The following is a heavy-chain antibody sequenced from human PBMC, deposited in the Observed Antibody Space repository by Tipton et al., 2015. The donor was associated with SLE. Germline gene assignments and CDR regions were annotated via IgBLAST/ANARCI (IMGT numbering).Heavy chain of an antibody. V-gene: IGHV3-23*01. D-gene: IGHD4-17*01. CDR1: GLTFSSYP. CDR3: TTVTTQSNWFDP. J-gene: IGHJ5*02. Sequence: SLRLSCAASGLTFSSYPMSWVRQAPGKGLEWVSAISGSGSGTYYADSVKGRFTISRDNSKNTLYLQMSSLRAEDTAVYFCTTVTTQSNWFDPWGQGTLVTVSS. CDR2: ISGSGSGT.